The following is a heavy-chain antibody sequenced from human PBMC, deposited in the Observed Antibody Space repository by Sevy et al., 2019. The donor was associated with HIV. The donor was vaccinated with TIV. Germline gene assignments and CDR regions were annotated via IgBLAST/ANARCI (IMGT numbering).Heavy chain of an antibody. CDR1: GFTFSTYW. CDR3: ARDCSSTSCLRGLDV. V-gene: IGHV3-7*03. J-gene: IGHJ6*02. CDR2: IKKDGSEK. Sequence: GGSLRLSCAASGFTFSTYWMSWVRQAPGKGLEWVANIKKDGSEKYYVDSVKGRFTISRDNAKNSLHLQMKSLRAEDTAVYYCARDCSSTSCLRGLDVWGQGTTVTVSS. D-gene: IGHD2-2*01.